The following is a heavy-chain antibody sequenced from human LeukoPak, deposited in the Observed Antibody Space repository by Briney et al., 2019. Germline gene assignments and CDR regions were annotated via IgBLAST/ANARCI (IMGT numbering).Heavy chain of an antibody. V-gene: IGHV3-11*04. D-gene: IGHD4-11*01. J-gene: IGHJ3*02. CDR1: GFTFSDYY. CDR2: ISSNGSTI. CDR3: AGDARVRADAFDI. Sequence: GGSLRLSCAASGFTFSDYYMSWIRQAPGKGLEWVSYISSNGSTIYYADSVKGRFTISRDNAKNSLYLQMNSLRAEDTAVYYCAGDARVRADAFDIWGQGTMVTVSS.